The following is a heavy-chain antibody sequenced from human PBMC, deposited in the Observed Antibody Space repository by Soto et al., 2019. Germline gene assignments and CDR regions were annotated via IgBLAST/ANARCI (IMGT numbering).Heavy chain of an antibody. Sequence: SETLSLTRSVSGDSISSVDYFWAWIRQPPGQALEYIGYIYKSATTYYNPSFESRVAISLDTSKSQFSVNVTSVTAADTAVYFCARGRYCLSGRCFPDWFDTWGQGTLVTVSS. D-gene: IGHD2-15*01. CDR1: GDSISSVDYF. V-gene: IGHV4-30-4*01. J-gene: IGHJ5*02. CDR3: ARGRYCLSGRCFPDWFDT. CDR2: IYKSATT.